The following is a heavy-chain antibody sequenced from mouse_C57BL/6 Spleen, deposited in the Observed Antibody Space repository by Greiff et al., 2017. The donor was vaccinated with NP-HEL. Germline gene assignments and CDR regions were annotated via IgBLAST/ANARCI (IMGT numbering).Heavy chain of an antibody. CDR2: ISDGGSYT. CDR1: GFTFSSYA. CDR3: ARETIVRTYFDY. D-gene: IGHD2-5*01. V-gene: IGHV5-4*01. Sequence: LVESGGGLVKPGGSLKLSCAASGFTFSSYAMSWVRQTPEKRLEWVATISDGGSYTYYPDNVKGRFTISRDNAKNNLYLQMSHLKSEDTAMYYCARETIVRTYFDYWGQGTTLTVSS. J-gene: IGHJ2*01.